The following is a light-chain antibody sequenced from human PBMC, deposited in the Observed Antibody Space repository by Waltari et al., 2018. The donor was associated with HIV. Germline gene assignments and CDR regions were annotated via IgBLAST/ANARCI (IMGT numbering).Light chain of an antibody. J-gene: IGKJ2*01. CDR2: QVS. CDR1: QSLAFRDGKSY. V-gene: IGKV2-30*01. Sequence: TQSPLSLSVTLGQPAAISCKSNQSLAFRDGKSYVFWYHQRPGHPPRRLLYQVSHRDSGVPGRITGSGSDTDFTLRISRVEAEDAGFYFCMQATSWPHTFGQRTELQI. CDR3: MQATSWPHT.